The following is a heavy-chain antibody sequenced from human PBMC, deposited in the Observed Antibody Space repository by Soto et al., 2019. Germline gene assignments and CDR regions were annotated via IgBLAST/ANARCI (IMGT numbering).Heavy chain of an antibody. D-gene: IGHD6-19*01. CDR2: TSAYNGNT. J-gene: IGHJ6*02. Sequence: QVQLVQSGAEVKKPGASVKVSCKASGYTFTSYGISWVRQAPGQGVEWMGWTSAYNGNTNYAQKLQGRVTMTTDTSTSTAYMELRSLRSDDTAVYYCARRQWLVGGYYYGLDVWGQGTTVTVSS. V-gene: IGHV1-18*01. CDR3: ARRQWLVGGYYYGLDV. CDR1: GYTFTSYG.